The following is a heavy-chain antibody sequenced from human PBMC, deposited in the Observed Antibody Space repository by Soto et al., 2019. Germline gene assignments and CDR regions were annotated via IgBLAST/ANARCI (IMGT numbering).Heavy chain of an antibody. J-gene: IGHJ4*02. D-gene: IGHD3-3*01. CDR2: IHHSGST. CDR3: ARGVDSWSGYRF. V-gene: IGHV4-34*01. Sequence: SATLSLPCSLYGGSFDGYYWSGIRQSPGKGLEWIGEIHHSGSTKYNPSLKSRVSLSVDTSTKQFSLKMTSMTAADRGVYYCARGVDSWSGYRFCGQGTPVTVSS. CDR1: GGSFDGYY.